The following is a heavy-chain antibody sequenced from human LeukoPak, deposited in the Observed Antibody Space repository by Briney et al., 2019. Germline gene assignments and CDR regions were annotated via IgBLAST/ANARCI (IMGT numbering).Heavy chain of an antibody. CDR1: GYTFTSYG. Sequence: ASVKVSCKASGYTFTSYGINWVRQAPGQGLEWMGWIRAYNGDTNYAQELQGRVTMTTDTSTSTAYMELSSLRSEDTAVYYCARVGHLGTTTNGYYFDYWGQGTLVTVSS. V-gene: IGHV1-18*01. J-gene: IGHJ4*02. D-gene: IGHD2-2*01. CDR3: ARVGHLGTTTNGYYFDY. CDR2: IRAYNGDT.